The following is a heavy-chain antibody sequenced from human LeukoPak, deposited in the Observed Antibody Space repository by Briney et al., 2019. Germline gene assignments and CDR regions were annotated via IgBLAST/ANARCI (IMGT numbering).Heavy chain of an antibody. J-gene: IGHJ4*02. CDR1: GGSISSSSYY. CDR2: IYHSGST. V-gene: IGHV4-39*07. D-gene: IGHD1-26*01. CDR3: ARTSGSYLAGD. Sequence: SETLSLTCTVSGGSISSSSYYWGWIRQPPGKGLEWIGSIYHSGSTYYNPSLKSRVTISVDTSKNQFSLKLSSVTAADTAVYYCARTSGSYLAGDWGQGTLVTVSS.